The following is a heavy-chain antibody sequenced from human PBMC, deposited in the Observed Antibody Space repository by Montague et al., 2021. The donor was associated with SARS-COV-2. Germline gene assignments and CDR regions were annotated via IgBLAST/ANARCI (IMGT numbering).Heavy chain of an antibody. CDR2: IYYSGST. D-gene: IGHD3-22*01. J-gene: IGHJ4*02. V-gene: IGHV4-31*03. CDR3: ARDDGSSGQDY. CDR1: GGSISSGDYY. Sequence: TLSLTCTVSGGSISSGDYYWSWIRQHPGKGLEWIGNIYYSGSTYYSPSLKSRVTISVDTSKNQFSLKLSSVTAADTAVYYCARDDGSSGQDYWGQGTLVTVSS.